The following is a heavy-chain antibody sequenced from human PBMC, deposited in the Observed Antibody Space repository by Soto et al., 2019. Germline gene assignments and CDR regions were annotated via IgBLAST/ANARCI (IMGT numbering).Heavy chain of an antibody. CDR1: GGTFSSYA. CDR3: ARSQGGSSSLDIYYYDYYGMDV. CDR2: IIPIFGTA. Sequence: QVQLVQSGAEVKKPGSSVKVSCKAPGGTFSSYAISWVRQAPGQGLEWMGGIIPIFGTANYAQKFQGRVTITVDESTSTGYMELRSLRSEDTAVYYCARSQGGSSSLDIYYYDYYGMDVWGQGTTVTVSS. D-gene: IGHD2-15*01. J-gene: IGHJ6*02. V-gene: IGHV1-69*01.